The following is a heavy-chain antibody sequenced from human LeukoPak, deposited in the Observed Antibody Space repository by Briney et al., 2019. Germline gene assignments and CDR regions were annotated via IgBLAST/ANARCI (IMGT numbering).Heavy chain of an antibody. D-gene: IGHD4-17*01. J-gene: IGHJ4*02. CDR3: ATSTADFDY. CDR2: INQDGSEK. V-gene: IGHV3-7*01. CDR1: GFSFSAYW. Sequence: PGGSLRLSCAVSGFSFSAYWMNWVRRAPGKGLEWVANINQDGSEKHYVDSVKGRFTISKDNAKNSLYLQMNSLRAEDTAVYYCATSTADFDYWGQGTLVTVSS.